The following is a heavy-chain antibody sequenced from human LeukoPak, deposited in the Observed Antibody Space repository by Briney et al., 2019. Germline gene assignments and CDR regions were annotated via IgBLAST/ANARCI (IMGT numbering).Heavy chain of an antibody. CDR3: ARKVEDSSGYYLYAFDI. V-gene: IGHV1-69*13. CDR1: GGTFSSYA. J-gene: IGHJ3*02. CDR2: IIPIFGTA. D-gene: IGHD3-22*01. Sequence: SVKVSCKASGGTFSSYAISWVRQAPGQGLEWMGGIIPIFGTANYAQKFQGRVTITADESTSTAYMELSSLRSEDTAVYYCARKVEDSSGYYLYAFDIWGQGTMVTASS.